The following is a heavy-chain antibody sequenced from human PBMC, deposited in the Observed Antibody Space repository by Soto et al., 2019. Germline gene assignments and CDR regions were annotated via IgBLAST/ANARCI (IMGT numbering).Heavy chain of an antibody. J-gene: IGHJ6*03. D-gene: IGHD6-13*01. Sequence: SETLSLTCAVYGGSFSGDYWSWIRQPPGKGLEWIGEINHSGSTNYNPSLKSRVTISVDTSKNQFSLKLSSVTAADTAVYYCARSGAAAGGYYYYYMDVWGKGTTVTVSS. CDR2: INHSGST. V-gene: IGHV4-34*01. CDR1: GGSFSGDY. CDR3: ARSGAAAGGYYYYYMDV.